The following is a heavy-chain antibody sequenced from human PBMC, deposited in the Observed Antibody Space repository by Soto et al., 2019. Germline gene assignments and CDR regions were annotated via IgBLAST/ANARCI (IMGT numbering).Heavy chain of an antibody. V-gene: IGHV7-4-1*01. CDR1: GYTFTSYA. J-gene: IGHJ6*02. CDR3: ASPGVTRGYYGMDV. Sequence: GASVKVSCKASGYTFTSYAMNWVRQAPGQGFEWMGWINTNTGNPTYAQGFTGRFVFSLDTSVSTAYLQICSLKAEDTAVYYCASPGVTRGYYGMDVWGQGTTVTVSS. CDR2: INTNTGNP. D-gene: IGHD2-8*01.